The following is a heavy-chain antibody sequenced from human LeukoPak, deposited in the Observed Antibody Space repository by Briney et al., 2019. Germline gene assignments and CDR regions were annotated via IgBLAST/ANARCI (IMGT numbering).Heavy chain of an antibody. CDR3: AKKGGSWNYFDS. Sequence: GGSLRLSCVASGFTFSIYGMHWVRQAPGKGLEWVAYLAYDASLVDYTNSVKGRFTISRDNSKNTLFLQMNSLRPEDTAVCYCAKKGGSWNYFDSWGQGTLVTVSS. CDR1: GFTFSIYG. D-gene: IGHD6-13*01. CDR2: LAYDASLV. J-gene: IGHJ4*02. V-gene: IGHV3-30*02.